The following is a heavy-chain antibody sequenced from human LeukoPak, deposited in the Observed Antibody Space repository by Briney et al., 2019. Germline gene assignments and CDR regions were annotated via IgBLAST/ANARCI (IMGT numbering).Heavy chain of an antibody. V-gene: IGHV4-34*01. CDR2: INHSGST. D-gene: IGHD3-3*01. CDR1: GGSFSGYY. J-gene: IGHJ4*02. Sequence: ASETLSLTCAVYGGSFSGYYWSWLRQPPGKGLEWIGEINHSGSTNYNPSLKSRVTISVDTSKNQFSLKLSSVTAADTAVYYCARVLYYDFWSGSYSGYYFDYWGQGTLVTVSS. CDR3: ARVLYYDFWSGSYSGYYFDY.